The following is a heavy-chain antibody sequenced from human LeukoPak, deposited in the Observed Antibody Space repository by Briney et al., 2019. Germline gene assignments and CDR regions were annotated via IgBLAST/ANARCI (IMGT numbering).Heavy chain of an antibody. CDR2: IYYSGST. D-gene: IGHD2/OR15-2a*01. V-gene: IGHV4-59*08. CDR1: GGSSSGYY. CDR3: ARHIPGNPYFDY. J-gene: IGHJ4*02. Sequence: PSETLSLTCAVYGGSSSGYYWSWIRQPPGKGLEWIGYIYYSGSTNYNPPLKSRVTISVETSKNQFSLKLRSVTAADTAVYYCARHIPGNPYFDYWGQGTLVTVSS.